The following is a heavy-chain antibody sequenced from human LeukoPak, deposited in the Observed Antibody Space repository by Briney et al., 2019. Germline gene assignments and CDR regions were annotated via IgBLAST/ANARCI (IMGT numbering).Heavy chain of an antibody. CDR2: IYSGRTT. CDR3: AKHDGRGGNTMGALDS. D-gene: IGHD2-2*01. V-gene: IGHV4-39*01. Sequence: SETLSLTCTVSGASISSGSHHWGWFRQSPEKGLEWIGSIYSGRTTYHTPSLTSRLSISVDTSKNQFSLLLNSVTAADTAIYYCAKHDGRGGNTMGALDSWGQGSLVTVSS. J-gene: IGHJ4*02. CDR1: GASISSGSHH.